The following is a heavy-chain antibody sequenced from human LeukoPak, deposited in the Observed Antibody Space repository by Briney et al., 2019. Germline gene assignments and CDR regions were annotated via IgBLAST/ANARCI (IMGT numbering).Heavy chain of an antibody. V-gene: IGHV4-61*02. Sequence: SETLSLTCTVSGGSISSGSYYWSWIRQPAGKGLEWIGRIYASGSTNYNPSLKSRVTISVDTSKNQFSLKLSSVTAADTAVYYCARRGIYKNWFDPWGQGTLVTVSS. CDR3: ARRGIYKNWFDP. D-gene: IGHD5-12*01. J-gene: IGHJ5*02. CDR1: GGSISSGSYY. CDR2: IYASGST.